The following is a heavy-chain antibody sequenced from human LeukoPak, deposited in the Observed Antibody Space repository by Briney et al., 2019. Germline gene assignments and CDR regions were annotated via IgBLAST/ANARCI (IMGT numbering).Heavy chain of an antibody. Sequence: GESLKISCKGSGYSFTTYSIGWVRQMPGKGLEWMGIVYPAVSNTRYSPSFLGQVTISADKSISTAYLQWSSLRASDTAMYYCATWGGNSAQKELDYWGRGTLVTVSS. D-gene: IGHD3-16*01. J-gene: IGHJ4*02. CDR2: VYPAVSNT. CDR3: ATWGGNSAQKELDY. CDR1: GYSFTTYS. V-gene: IGHV5-51*01.